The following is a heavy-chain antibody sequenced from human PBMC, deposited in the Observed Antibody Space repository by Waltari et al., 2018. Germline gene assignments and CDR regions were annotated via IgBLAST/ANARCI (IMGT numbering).Heavy chain of an antibody. V-gene: IGHV1-2*06. CDR3: ARLAQRLKMQLWAPPDY. Sequence: QVQLVQSGAEVKKPGASVKVSCKASGYTFTGYYMHWVRQAPGQGLEWMGRINPNRGCTNYAQKFQGRVTMTRDTSKNQFSLKLSSVTAADTAVYYCARLAQRLKMQLWAPPDYWGQGTLVTVSS. CDR2: INPNRGCT. CDR1: GYTFTGYY. D-gene: IGHD5-18*01. J-gene: IGHJ4*02.